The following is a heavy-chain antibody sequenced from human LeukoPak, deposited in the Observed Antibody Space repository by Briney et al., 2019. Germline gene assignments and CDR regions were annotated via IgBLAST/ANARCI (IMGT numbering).Heavy chain of an antibody. J-gene: IGHJ4*02. Sequence: WIRQPPGKGLEWVGRIKSKTDGGTTDYAAPVKGRYTISIDDSKNTLYLQMNSLKTEDTAVYYCTTMGYSNSWYFDYWGQGTLVTVSS. CDR3: TTMGYSNSWYFDY. V-gene: IGHV3-15*01. D-gene: IGHD6-13*01. CDR2: IKSKTDGGTT.